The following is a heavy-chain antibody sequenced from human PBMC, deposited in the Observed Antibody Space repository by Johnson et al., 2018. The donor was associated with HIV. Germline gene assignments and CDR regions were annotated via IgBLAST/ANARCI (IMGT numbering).Heavy chain of an antibody. J-gene: IGHJ3*02. V-gene: IGHV3-20*04. D-gene: IGHD4-17*01. Sequence: VQLVESGGGVVRPGGSLRLSCVGSGFTFDDYALSWVRQLPGKGLEWVSGISWNGGSTAYADSVKGRFTISRDNAKNSLYLQMNSLRAEDTALYYCARARYGDLLNLDAFDIWGQGTMVTVSS. CDR2: ISWNGGST. CDR3: ARARYGDLLNLDAFDI. CDR1: GFTFDDYA.